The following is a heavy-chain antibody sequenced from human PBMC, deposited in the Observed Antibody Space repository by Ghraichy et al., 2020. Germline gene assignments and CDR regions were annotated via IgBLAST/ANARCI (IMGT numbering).Heavy chain of an antibody. CDR1: GGSISSSSYY. V-gene: IGHV4-39*01. CDR3: ARSRYSGYEPYYFDY. J-gene: IGHJ4*02. D-gene: IGHD5-12*01. CDR2: IYYSGST. Sequence: SETLSLTCTVSGGSISSSSYYWGWIRQPPGKGLEWIGSIYYSGSTYYNPSLKSLVTISVDTSKNQFSLKLSSVTAADTAVYYCARSRYSGYEPYYFDYWGQGTLVTVSS.